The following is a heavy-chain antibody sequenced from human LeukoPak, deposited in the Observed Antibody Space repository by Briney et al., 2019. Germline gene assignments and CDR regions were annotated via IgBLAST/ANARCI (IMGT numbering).Heavy chain of an antibody. J-gene: IGHJ4*02. Sequence: GGSLRLSCAASGFTFSSYSMNWVRQAPGKGLEWVSSISSSSSYIYYADSVKGRFTISRDNAKNSLYLQMNSLRAEDTAVYYCARATHSGADHSSSWSYYDYWGQGTLVTVPS. CDR2: ISSSSSYI. CDR1: GFTFSSYS. V-gene: IGHV3-21*01. D-gene: IGHD6-13*01. CDR3: ARATHSGADHSSSWSYYDY.